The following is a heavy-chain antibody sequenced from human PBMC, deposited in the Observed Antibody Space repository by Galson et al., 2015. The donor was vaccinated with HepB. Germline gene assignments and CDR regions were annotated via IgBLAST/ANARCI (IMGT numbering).Heavy chain of an antibody. D-gene: IGHD3-3*01. Sequence: SLRLSCAASGITDSPFSSYAMTWVRQAPGKGLEWVSLISGSGGSRYYADSVKGRFTISRDNSKNTHYLQMNSLGSEDTAIYYCARVPSFDLWSGSNKWFDRWGQGTLVTVSS. CDR2: ISGSGGSR. CDR3: ARVPSFDLWSGSNKWFDR. V-gene: IGHV3-23*01. J-gene: IGHJ5*02. CDR1: GITDSPFSSYA.